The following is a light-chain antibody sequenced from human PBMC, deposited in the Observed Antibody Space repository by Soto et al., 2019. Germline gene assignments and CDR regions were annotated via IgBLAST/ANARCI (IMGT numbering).Light chain of an antibody. Sequence: EIVLTQSPGTLSLSPGERVTLSCRASQSVSSSYLAWYQQKPGQAPRLLIYGASSRATGIPDRFSGSGSGTDFTLTISRVEPEDFAVYYCQQCGSSPWTFGQGTKVEIK. V-gene: IGKV3-20*01. J-gene: IGKJ1*01. CDR2: GAS. CDR1: QSVSSSY. CDR3: QQCGSSPWT.